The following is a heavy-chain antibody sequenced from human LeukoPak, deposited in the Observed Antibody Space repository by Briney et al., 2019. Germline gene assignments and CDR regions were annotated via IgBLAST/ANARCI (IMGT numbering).Heavy chain of an antibody. CDR2: ISGYNGNT. Sequence: ASVKVSCKASGYTFTSYGISWVRQAPGQGLEWMGWISGYNGNTNYAQNLQGRVTMTTDTSTSTAYMELRSLRSDDTAVYYCARDSGFALTHAFDIWGQGTMVNVSS. J-gene: IGHJ3*02. V-gene: IGHV1-18*01. CDR3: ARDSGFALTHAFDI. D-gene: IGHD4-23*01. CDR1: GYTFTSYG.